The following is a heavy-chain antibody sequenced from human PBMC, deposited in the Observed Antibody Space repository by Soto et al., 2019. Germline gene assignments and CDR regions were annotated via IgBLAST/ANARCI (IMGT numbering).Heavy chain of an antibody. Sequence: EVQLVESGGGLVQPGWSLRLSCAASGLTFSKYWMTWVRQAPGKGLEWVATIKHDGSEKSNLDSVEGRFTISRDNAKNALSLQMNSLRVEDTAVYFCASVPGSPGYHGLDVWGQGTTVTVSS. CDR3: ASVPGSPGYHGLDV. CDR1: GLTFSKYW. D-gene: IGHD6-19*01. CDR2: IKHDGSEK. J-gene: IGHJ6*02. V-gene: IGHV3-7*03.